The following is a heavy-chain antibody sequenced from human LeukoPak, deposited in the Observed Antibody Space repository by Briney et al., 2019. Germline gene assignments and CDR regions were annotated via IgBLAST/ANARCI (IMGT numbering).Heavy chain of an antibody. Sequence: GGSLRLSCAASGFTLSSYAMHWVRQAPGKGLEYVSAISSNGGSTYYANSVKGRFTISRDNSKNTLYLQMGSLRAEDMAVYYCAREGGGAEFDYWGQGTLVTVSS. D-gene: IGHD4-23*01. CDR1: GFTLSSYA. CDR3: AREGGGAEFDY. V-gene: IGHV3-64*01. J-gene: IGHJ4*02. CDR2: ISSNGGST.